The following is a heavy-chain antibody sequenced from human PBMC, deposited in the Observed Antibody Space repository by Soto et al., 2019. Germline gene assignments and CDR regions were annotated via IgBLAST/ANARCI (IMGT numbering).Heavy chain of an antibody. J-gene: IGHJ6*02. Sequence: QVQLVQSGAEVKKPGSSVKVSCKASGGTFSSYAISWVRQAPGQGLEWMGGIIPIFGTANYAQKFQGRVTITADKSTSTAYMELSSLRSEDTAVYYCERVGLYCSSTSCYRSLAYYYYGMDVWGQGTTVTVSS. CDR2: IIPIFGTA. CDR1: GGTFSSYA. CDR3: ERVGLYCSSTSCYRSLAYYYYGMDV. V-gene: IGHV1-69*06. D-gene: IGHD2-2*01.